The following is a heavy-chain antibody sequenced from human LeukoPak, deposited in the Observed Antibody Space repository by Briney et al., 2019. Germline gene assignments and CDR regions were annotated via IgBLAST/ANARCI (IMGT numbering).Heavy chain of an antibody. Sequence: SETLSLTCAVYGGSFRGYFWSWIHQPPGKGLEWIGESNHSGSTNYNPSLKSRVTISVDTSKHQFSLKLSSVTAADTAVYYCARVQSITIFGVVIKPSYGMDVWGQGTTVTVSS. V-gene: IGHV4-34*01. CDR2: SNHSGST. J-gene: IGHJ6*02. CDR3: ARVQSITIFGVVIKPSYGMDV. D-gene: IGHD3-3*01. CDR1: GGSFRGYF.